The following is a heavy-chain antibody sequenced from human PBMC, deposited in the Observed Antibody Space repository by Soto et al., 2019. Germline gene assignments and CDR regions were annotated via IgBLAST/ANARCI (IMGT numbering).Heavy chain of an antibody. V-gene: IGHV4-39*01. J-gene: IGHJ6*02. CDR3: ARRGGDDCSSTSCFSPYYYYYGMDV. CDR1: GGSISSSSYY. CDR2: IYYSGST. D-gene: IGHD2-2*01. Sequence: QLQLQESGPGLVKPSETLSLTCTVSGGSISSSSYYWGWIRQPPGKGLEWIGSIYYSGSTYYNPSLKSRVTISVDTSKNQFSLKLSSVTAADTAVYYCARRGGDDCSSTSCFSPYYYYYGMDVWGQGTTVTVSS.